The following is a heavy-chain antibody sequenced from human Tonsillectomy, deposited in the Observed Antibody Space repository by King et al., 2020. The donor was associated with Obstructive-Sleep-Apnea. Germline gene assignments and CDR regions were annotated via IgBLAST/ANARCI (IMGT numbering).Heavy chain of an antibody. CDR2: IGSSGSTI. J-gene: IGHJ2*01. CDR1: GFTFSDYY. Sequence: VQLVESGGGLVKPGGSLRLSCAASGFTFSDYYMNWIRQAPGKGLEWVSYIGSSGSTIYYADSVKGRFTIPRDNAKNSVYLQMNRLRADDTALYFCGRANWYFDLWGRGTLVTVSS. V-gene: IGHV3-11*01. CDR3: GRANWYFDL.